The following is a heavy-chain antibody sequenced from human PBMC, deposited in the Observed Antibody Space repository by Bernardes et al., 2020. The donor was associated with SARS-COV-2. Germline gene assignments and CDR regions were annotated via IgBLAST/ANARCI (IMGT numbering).Heavy chain of an antibody. CDR3: ARDSYGLGDYRGWYDP. D-gene: IGHD4-17*01. V-gene: IGHV1-3*01. Sequence: ASVKVSCKASGYTFTSYAMHWVRQAPGQRLEWMGWINAGNGNTKYSQKFQGRVTITRDTSASTAYMELSSLRSEDTAVYYCARDSYGLGDYRGWYDPWGQGNLVTVSS. CDR1: GYTFTSYA. J-gene: IGHJ5*02. CDR2: INAGNGNT.